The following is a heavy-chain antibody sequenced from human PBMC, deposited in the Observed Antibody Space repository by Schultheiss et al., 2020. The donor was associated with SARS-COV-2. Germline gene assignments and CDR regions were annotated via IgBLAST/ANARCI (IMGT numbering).Heavy chain of an antibody. J-gene: IGHJ3*02. CDR1: GGSFSGYY. CDR3: ARGGYGGNSAISAFDI. V-gene: IGHV4-34*01. Sequence: SETLSLTCAVYGGSFSGYYWSCIRQPPGKGLEWIGEINHSGSTNYNPSLKSRVTISVDTSKNQFSLKLSSVTAADTAVYYCARGGYGGNSAISAFDIWGQGTMVTVSS. CDR2: INHSGST. D-gene: IGHD4-23*01.